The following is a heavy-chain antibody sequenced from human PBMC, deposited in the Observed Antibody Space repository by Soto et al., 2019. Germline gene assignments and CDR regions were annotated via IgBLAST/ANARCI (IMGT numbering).Heavy chain of an antibody. CDR2: IIPVFGTV. J-gene: IGHJ5*02. CDR3: ARDNPYTNSFGNWFDP. D-gene: IGHD6-13*01. CDR1: GGTFSNYA. Sequence: QVRLVQSGAEVKKPGSSVKVSCKASGGTFSNYAITWLRLAPGQGLEWLGGIIPVFGTVNYAQKFPGRVTITADESTSTAYMELNRLRSEDTAVYYCARDNPYTNSFGNWFDPWGQGTLVSVS. V-gene: IGHV1-69*01.